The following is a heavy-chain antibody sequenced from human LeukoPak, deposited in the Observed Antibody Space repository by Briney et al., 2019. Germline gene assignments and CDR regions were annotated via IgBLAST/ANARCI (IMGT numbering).Heavy chain of an antibody. CDR3: ARGNDYVWGSYRVIENNWFDP. CDR1: GFTFSSYA. D-gene: IGHD3-16*02. CDR2: ISSNGGST. V-gene: IGHV3-64*01. Sequence: GGSLRLSCAASGFTFSSYAMHWVRQAPGKGLEYVSAISSNGGSTYYANSVKGRFTISRDNSKNTLYLQMGSLRAEDMAVYYCARGNDYVWGSYRVIENNWFDPWGQGALVTVSS. J-gene: IGHJ5*02.